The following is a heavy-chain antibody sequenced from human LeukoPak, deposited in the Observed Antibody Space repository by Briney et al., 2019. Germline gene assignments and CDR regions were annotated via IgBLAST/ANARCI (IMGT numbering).Heavy chain of an antibody. D-gene: IGHD3-10*01. CDR3: ARGSRYHYGSGSYL. Sequence: ASVKVSCKASGYTFTGYYMHWVRQAPGQGLEWMGRINPNSGGTNYAQKFQGRVTMTRDTSISTAYMELSRLRSDDTAVYYCARGSRYHYGSGSYLWGQGTLVTVSS. V-gene: IGHV1-2*06. J-gene: IGHJ4*02. CDR2: INPNSGGT. CDR1: GYTFTGYY.